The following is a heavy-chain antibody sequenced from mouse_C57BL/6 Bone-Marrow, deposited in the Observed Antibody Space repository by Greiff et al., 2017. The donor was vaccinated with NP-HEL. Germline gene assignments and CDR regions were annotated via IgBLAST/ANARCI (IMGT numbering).Heavy chain of an antibody. CDR3: ASHDGYPFAY. V-gene: IGHV1-74*01. CDR2: IHPSDSDT. J-gene: IGHJ3*01. CDR1: GYTFTSYW. D-gene: IGHD2-3*01. Sequence: QVQLQQSGAELVKPGASVKVSCKASGYTFTSYWMHWVKQRPGQGLEWIGRIHPSDSDTNYNQKFKGKATLTVDKSSSPAYMQLSSLTSEDSAVYYCASHDGYPFAYWGQGTLVTVSA.